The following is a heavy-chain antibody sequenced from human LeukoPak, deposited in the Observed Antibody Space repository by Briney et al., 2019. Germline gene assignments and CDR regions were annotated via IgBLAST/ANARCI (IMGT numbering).Heavy chain of an antibody. V-gene: IGHV1-2*02. CDR2: INPKRDLR. CDR1: GYTFTDYY. D-gene: IGHD2-2*01. J-gene: IGHJ4*02. CDR3: ANEKMPSWNFDF. Sequence: VASVKVSCKTSGYTFTDYYIHWMRQAPGQGLEWMGGINPKRDLRNYAQKFEGRVAMTRDTSISTAYLELNSLTSDDTAMYYCANEKMPSWNFDFWGQGSLVTVSS.